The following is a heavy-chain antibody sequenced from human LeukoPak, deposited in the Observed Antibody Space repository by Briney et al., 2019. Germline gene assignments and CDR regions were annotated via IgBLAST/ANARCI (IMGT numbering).Heavy chain of an antibody. CDR2: IYTSGST. V-gene: IGHV4-61*02. CDR1: GGSISSGSYY. J-gene: IGHJ3*02. D-gene: IGHD3-22*01. Sequence: PSETLSLTCSVSGGSISSGSYYWSWIRQPAGKGLEWIGRIYTSGSTNYNPSLKSRVTISVDTSKNQFSLKLSSVTAADTAVYYCAGAYYYDSSGHDTYEVAFDIWGQGTMVTVSS. CDR3: AGAYYYDSSGHDTYEVAFDI.